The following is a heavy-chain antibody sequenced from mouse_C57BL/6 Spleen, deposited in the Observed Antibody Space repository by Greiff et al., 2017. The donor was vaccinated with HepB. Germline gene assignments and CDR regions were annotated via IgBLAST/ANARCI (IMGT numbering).Heavy chain of an antibody. CDR1: GFTFSSYT. V-gene: IGHV5-9*01. J-gene: IGHJ3*01. CDR2: ISGGGGNT. D-gene: IGHD1-2*01. CDR3: ARDTTAPFAY. Sequence: EVKVVESGGGLVKPGGSLKLSCAASGFTFSSYTMSWVRQTPEKRLEWVATISGGGGNTYYPDSVKGRFTISRDNAKNTLYLQMSSLRSEDTALYYCARDTTAPFAYWGQGTLVTVSA.